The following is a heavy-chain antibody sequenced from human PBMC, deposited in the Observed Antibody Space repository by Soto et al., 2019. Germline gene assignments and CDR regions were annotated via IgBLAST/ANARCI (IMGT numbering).Heavy chain of an antibody. V-gene: IGHV3-72*01. CDR3: AVDIVGTGSY. CDR2: SGNKASSYTT. CDR1: GFTFSDHT. D-gene: IGHD5-12*01. J-gene: IGHJ4*02. Sequence: EVQLVESGGGLVQPGGSLRLSCAASGFTFSDHTMDWVRQAPGKGLEWVGRSGNKASSYTTEYAASVKGRFTFSRGDSKDSRYLQVNNLKTEDTAVYYCAVDIVGTGSYWGQGTLVTVSS.